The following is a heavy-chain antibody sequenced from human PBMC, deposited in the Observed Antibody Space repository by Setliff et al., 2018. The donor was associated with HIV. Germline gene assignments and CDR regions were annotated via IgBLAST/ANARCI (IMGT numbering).Heavy chain of an antibody. V-gene: IGHV4-59*01. D-gene: IGHD3-10*01. Sequence: PSETLSLTCTVSGGSISSYYWSWIRPSPGQGLEWIGYIYYSGSTNYNPSLKSRVTIAVDTSKNQFSLKLSSVTAADTAVYYCATHYYASGSFEHRGQGTLVTVSS. J-gene: IGHJ4*02. CDR2: IYYSGST. CDR1: GGSISSYY. CDR3: ATHYYASGSFEH.